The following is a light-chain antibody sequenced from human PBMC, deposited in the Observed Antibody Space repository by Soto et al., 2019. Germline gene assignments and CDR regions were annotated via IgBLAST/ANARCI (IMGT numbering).Light chain of an antibody. J-gene: IGKJ2*01. Sequence: EFVLTQSPGTLSLSPGERATLSCRASQSVSSDSLAWYQQKAGQAPRLVIYGASSRATGIPDRFSGSGSGSDLTLTISRLEPEDFAVYYCQQYGSSPYTFGQGTDVKIK. V-gene: IGKV3-20*01. CDR1: QSVSSDS. CDR2: GAS. CDR3: QQYGSSPYT.